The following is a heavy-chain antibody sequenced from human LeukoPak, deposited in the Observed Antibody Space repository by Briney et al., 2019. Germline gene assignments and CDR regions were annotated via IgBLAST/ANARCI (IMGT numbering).Heavy chain of an antibody. CDR2: IYTSGST. J-gene: IGHJ4*02. V-gene: IGHV4-4*07. D-gene: IGHD2-15*01. Sequence: SETLSLTCTVSGGSISSYYWSWIRQPAGKGLEWIGRIYTSGSTNYNPSLKSRVTMSVDTSKNQFSLKLSSVTAADTAVYYCARVGCSGGSCPFDNWGQGSLVTVSS. CDR3: ARVGCSGGSCPFDN. CDR1: GGSISSYY.